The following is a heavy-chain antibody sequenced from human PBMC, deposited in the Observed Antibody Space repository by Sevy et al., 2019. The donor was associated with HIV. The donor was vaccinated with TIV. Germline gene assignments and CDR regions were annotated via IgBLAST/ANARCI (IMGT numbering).Heavy chain of an antibody. CDR2: IHTDGTYT. Sequence: GGSLRLSCAASGFTFSIYWMHWVRQAPGKGLVWVSHIHTDGTYTNYADSVRGRFTISRDNAKNTLYLQMNSLRVDDTAVYYCVRDFGGHFDDWGQGTLVTVSS. J-gene: IGHJ4*02. CDR1: GFTFSIYW. D-gene: IGHD2-15*01. CDR3: VRDFGGHFDD. V-gene: IGHV3-74*01.